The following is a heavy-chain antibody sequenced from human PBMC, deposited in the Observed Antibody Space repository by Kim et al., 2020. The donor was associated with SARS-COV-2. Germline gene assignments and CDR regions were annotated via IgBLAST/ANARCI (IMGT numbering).Heavy chain of an antibody. J-gene: IGHJ4*02. D-gene: IGHD3-22*01. CDR2: ISSSSSYT. Sequence: GGSLRLSCAASGFTFSDYYMSWIRQAPGKGLEWVSYISSSSSYTNYADSVKGRFTISRDNAKNSLYLQMNSLRAEDTAVYYCARDVADYYDSSRITVGIGGIDYWGQGTLVTVSS. V-gene: IGHV3-11*06. CDR1: GFTFSDYY. CDR3: ARDVADYYDSSRITVGIGGIDY.